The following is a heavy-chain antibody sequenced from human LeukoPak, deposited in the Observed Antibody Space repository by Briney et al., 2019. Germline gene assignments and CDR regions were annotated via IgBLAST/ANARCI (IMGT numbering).Heavy chain of an antibody. J-gene: IGHJ4*02. D-gene: IGHD3-9*01. V-gene: IGHV3-23*01. CDR1: GITFSSYA. Sequence: PGGALRLSCAPSGITFSSYAMSCVRQAPGKGEVWVSAISGSGGSIYYADSVKGRFTISRDNSKNTLYLQMNSLRAEDTAVYYCAKRRRYDILTGYDYWGQGTLFTASS. CDR2: ISGSGGSI. CDR3: AKRRRYDILTGYDY.